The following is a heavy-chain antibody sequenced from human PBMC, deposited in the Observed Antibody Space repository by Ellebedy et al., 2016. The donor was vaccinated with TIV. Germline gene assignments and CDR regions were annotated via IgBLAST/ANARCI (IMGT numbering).Heavy chain of an antibody. J-gene: IGHJ4*02. CDR1: GGSISSYY. CDR2: IYYSGST. Sequence: SETLSLXCTVSGGSISSYYWSWIRQPPGKGLEWIGYIYYSGSTNYNPSLKSRVTISVDTSKNQFSLKLSSVTAADTAVYYCARGTVALQPLKYLDSWGLGTLVTVSS. CDR3: ARGTVALQPLKYLDS. D-gene: IGHD6-19*01. V-gene: IGHV4-59*01.